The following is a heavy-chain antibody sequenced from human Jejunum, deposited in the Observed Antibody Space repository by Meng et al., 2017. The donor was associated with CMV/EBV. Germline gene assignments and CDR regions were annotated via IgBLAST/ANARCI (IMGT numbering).Heavy chain of an antibody. CDR1: GASIKNYN. D-gene: IGHD3-16*01. CDR3: AGSRPGGGACDY. V-gene: IGHV4-4*07. CDR2: IQVIGHT. J-gene: IGHJ4*02. Sequence: QIQDTGPRLVKPSQTLSLTGMVSGASIKNYNWNWVRQPAGQGLEWIGLIQVIGHTVYNPSLKSRVTVSLDASKSQFSLTLNSVTAADTATYYCAGSRPGGGACDYWGQGILVTVSS.